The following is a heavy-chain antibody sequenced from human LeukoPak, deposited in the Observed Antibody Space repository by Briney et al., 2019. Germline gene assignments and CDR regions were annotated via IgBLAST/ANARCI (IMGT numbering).Heavy chain of an antibody. D-gene: IGHD2-2*02. V-gene: IGHV3-23*01. CDR1: GFTFSSYA. CDR3: AKFMVCSSTSCYKGFDY. Sequence: GGSLGLSCAASGFTFSSYAMSWVRQAPGKGLEWVSAISGSGGSTYYADSVKGRFTISRDNSKNTLYLQMNSLRAEDTAVYYCAKFMVCSSTSCYKGFDYWGQGTLVTVSS. CDR2: ISGSGGST. J-gene: IGHJ4*02.